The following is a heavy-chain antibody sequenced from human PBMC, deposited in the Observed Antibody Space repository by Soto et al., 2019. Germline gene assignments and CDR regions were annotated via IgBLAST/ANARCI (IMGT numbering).Heavy chain of an antibody. CDR2: INHSGST. V-gene: IGHV4-34*01. J-gene: IGHJ4*02. CDR1: GGSFSGYY. CDR3: ARIGSRDY. Sequence: QVQLQQWGAGLLKPSETLSLTCAVYGGSFSGYYWSWIRQPPGKGLERIGEINHSGSTNYNPSLKSRVTISVDTSKNQFSLKLSSVTAADTAVYYCARIGSRDYWGQGTLVTVSS.